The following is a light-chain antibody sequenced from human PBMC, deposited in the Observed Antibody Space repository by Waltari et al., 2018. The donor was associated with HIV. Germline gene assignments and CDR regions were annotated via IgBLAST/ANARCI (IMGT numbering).Light chain of an antibody. Sequence: DIVMTQSPDSMAVSLAERATSNCKSRQRVLYSSNNKNYLAWYQQKPGQPPKLLIYWASTRESGVPDRFSGSGSGTDFTLTISSLQAEDVAVYYCQQYYSTPYTFGQGTKLEIK. CDR1: QRVLYSSNNKNY. CDR3: QQYYSTPYT. V-gene: IGKV4-1*01. CDR2: WAS. J-gene: IGKJ2*01.